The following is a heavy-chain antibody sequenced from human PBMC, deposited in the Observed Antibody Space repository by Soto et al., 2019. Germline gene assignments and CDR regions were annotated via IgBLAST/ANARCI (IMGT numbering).Heavy chain of an antibody. D-gene: IGHD3-10*01. Sequence: GGSLRLSCAASGFTFSNYGIHWVRQAPGKGLEWVAVISYDGSNEYYRDSVRGRFIISRDNSKNTVYLQMNSLRADDTAVYYCAKDPAVGYYGSGSYYNFGWFDTWGQGTLVTV. CDR3: AKDPAVGYYGSGSYYNFGWFDT. V-gene: IGHV3-30*18. J-gene: IGHJ5*02. CDR1: GFTFSNYG. CDR2: ISYDGSNE.